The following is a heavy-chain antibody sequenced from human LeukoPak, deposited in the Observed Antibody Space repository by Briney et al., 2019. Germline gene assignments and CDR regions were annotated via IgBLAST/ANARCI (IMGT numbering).Heavy chain of an antibody. CDR1: GGTFSSYA. CDR2: IIPIFGTA. Sequence: SVKVSCKASGGTFSSYAISWVRLAPGQGLEWMGGIIPIFGTANYAQKFQGRVTITADKSTSTAYMELSSLRSEDTAVYYCARGLSGGQLWFGNYYYYMDVWGKGTTVTVSS. D-gene: IGHD3-10*01. V-gene: IGHV1-69*06. J-gene: IGHJ6*03. CDR3: ARGLSGGQLWFGNYYYYMDV.